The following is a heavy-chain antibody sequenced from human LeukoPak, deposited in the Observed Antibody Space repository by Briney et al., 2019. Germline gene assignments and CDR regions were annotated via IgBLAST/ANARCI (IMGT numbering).Heavy chain of an antibody. J-gene: IGHJ4*02. D-gene: IGHD5-24*01. CDR2: INHSGST. CDR1: GGSFSGYY. CDR3: ARVWGWLQFYLFDY. Sequence: SETLSLTCAVYGGSFSGYYWSWIRQPPGKGLEWSGEINHSGSTNYNPSLKSRVTISVDTSKNQFSLKLSSVTAADTAVYYCARVWGWLQFYLFDYWGQGTLVTVSS. V-gene: IGHV4-34*01.